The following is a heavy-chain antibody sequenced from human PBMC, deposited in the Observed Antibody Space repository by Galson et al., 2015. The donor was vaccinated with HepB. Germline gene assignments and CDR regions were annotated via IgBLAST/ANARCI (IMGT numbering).Heavy chain of an antibody. Sequence: SLRLSCAASGFTFSSYAMHWVRQAPGKGLEWVAVISYDGSNKYYADSVKGRFTISRDNSKNTLYLQMNSLRAEDTAVYYCARGGYGDYVGDFDYWGQGTLVTVSS. J-gene: IGHJ4*02. V-gene: IGHV3-30-3*01. CDR3: ARGGYGDYVGDFDY. CDR2: ISYDGSNK. CDR1: GFTFSSYA. D-gene: IGHD4-17*01.